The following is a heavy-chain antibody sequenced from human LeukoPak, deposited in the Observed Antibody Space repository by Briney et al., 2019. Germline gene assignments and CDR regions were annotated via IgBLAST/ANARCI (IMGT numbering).Heavy chain of an antibody. CDR2: IYYSGST. J-gene: IGHJ6*03. V-gene: IGHV4-59*12. CDR3: ARGRPLYDFWSGYWDYYYYYMDV. Sequence: TSETLSLTCTVSGGSISSYYWSWIRQPPGKGLEWIGYIYYSGSTNYNPSLKSRVTISVDTSKNQFSLKLSSVTAADTAVYYCARGRPLYDFWSGYWDYYYYYMDVWGKGTTVTVSS. CDR1: GGSISSYY. D-gene: IGHD3-3*01.